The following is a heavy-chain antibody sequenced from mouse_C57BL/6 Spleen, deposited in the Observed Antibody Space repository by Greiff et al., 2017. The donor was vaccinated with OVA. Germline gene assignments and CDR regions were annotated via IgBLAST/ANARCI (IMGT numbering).Heavy chain of an antibody. CDR2: ISDGGSYT. J-gene: IGHJ3*01. CDR3: ARDRAMVTTGGFAY. Sequence: EVMLVESGGGLVKPGGSLKLSCAASGFTFSSYAMSWVRQTPEKRLEWVATISDGGSYTYYPDNVKGRFTISRDNAKNNLYLQMSHLKSEDTAMYYCARDRAMVTTGGFAYWGQGTLVTVSA. D-gene: IGHD2-2*01. CDR1: GFTFSSYA. V-gene: IGHV5-4*01.